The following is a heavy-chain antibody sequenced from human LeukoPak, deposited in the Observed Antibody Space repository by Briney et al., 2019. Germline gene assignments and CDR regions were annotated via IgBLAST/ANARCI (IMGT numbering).Heavy chain of an antibody. J-gene: IGHJ4*02. CDR1: GFTFSNYA. CDR3: AKGRGYWTGGSCYSDY. Sequence: GGSLRLSCTASGFTFSNYAMSWVRQAPGKGLEWVSTISGSGGSTYYADSVKGRFTISRDNSKNTLYLQMNSLRVEDTAIYYCAKGRGYWTGGSCYSDYWGQGTLVTVSS. CDR2: ISGSGGST. V-gene: IGHV3-23*01. D-gene: IGHD2-15*01.